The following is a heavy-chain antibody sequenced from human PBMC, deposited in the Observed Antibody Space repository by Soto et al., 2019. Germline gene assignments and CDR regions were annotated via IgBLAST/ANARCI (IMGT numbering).Heavy chain of an antibody. Sequence: LLKVDWKGFVYRMRLYDVVWRLKDHGQGLEWMGWISGHNGKADYAENFQGRVIMTTDTSTATASMDLRGLRSDDTAVYYCARKGYIGNSAMDVWGKGTTVTGTS. J-gene: IGHJ6*01. V-gene: IGHV1-18*04. CDR2: ISGHNGKA. D-gene: IGHD5-12*01. CDR1: VYRMRLYD. CDR3: ARKGYIGNSAMDV.